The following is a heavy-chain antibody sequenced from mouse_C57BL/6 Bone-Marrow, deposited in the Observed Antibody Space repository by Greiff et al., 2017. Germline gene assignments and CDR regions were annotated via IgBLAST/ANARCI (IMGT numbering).Heavy chain of an antibody. V-gene: IGHV5-12*01. CDR1: GFTFSDYY. D-gene: IGHD2-3*01. CDR3: ARYYDGYNYYAMDY. J-gene: IGHJ4*01. CDR2: ISNGGGST. Sequence: EVKLQESGGGLVQPGGSLKLSCAASGFTFSDYYMYWVRQTPEKRLEWVAYISNGGGSTYYPDTVKGRFTISRDNAKNTLYLQMSRLKSEDTAMYYCARYYDGYNYYAMDYWGQGTSVTVSS.